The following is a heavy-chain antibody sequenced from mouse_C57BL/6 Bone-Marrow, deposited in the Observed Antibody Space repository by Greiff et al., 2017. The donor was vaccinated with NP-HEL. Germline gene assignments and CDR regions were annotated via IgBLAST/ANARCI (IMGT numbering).Heavy chain of an antibody. CDR2: IYPSDSET. J-gene: IGHJ1*03. CDR3: ARSKGDCTWDFYWYFDV. V-gene: IGHV1-61*01. Sequence: QVQLQQPGAELVRPGSSVKLSCKASGYTFTSYWMDWVKQRPGQGLEWIGNIYPSDSETHYTQKFKDKATLTVDKSSSTAYMQFSSLTSEDSAIYYWARSKGDCTWDFYWYFDVWGTGTTVTVSS. CDR1: GYTFTSYW. D-gene: IGHD4-1*01.